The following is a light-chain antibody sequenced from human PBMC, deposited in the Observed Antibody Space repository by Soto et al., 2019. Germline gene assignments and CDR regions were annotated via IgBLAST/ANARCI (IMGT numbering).Light chain of an antibody. J-gene: IGKJ1*01. V-gene: IGKV1-39*01. CDR2: GAS. Sequence: IQMTQSPSSLSAPVGDRVTVTCRASQSIGSNVNWYQEKQGEAPKVLILGASSLQSGVPSRFSGSGTGTDFTLTISGLQPEDFATYYCQQSYSSAWTCGQGTKMDIK. CDR3: QQSYSSAWT. CDR1: QSIGSN.